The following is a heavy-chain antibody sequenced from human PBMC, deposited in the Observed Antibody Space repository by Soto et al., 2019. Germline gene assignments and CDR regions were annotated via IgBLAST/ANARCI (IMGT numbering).Heavy chain of an antibody. CDR3: ARVGVPAAMAYYYYYMDV. Sequence: SETLSLTCTVSGGSISSYYWSWIRQPPGKGLEWIGYIYYSGSTNYNPSLKSRVTISVDTSKNQFSLKLSSVTAADTAVYYCARVGVPAAMAYYYYYMDVWGKGTTVTVSS. CDR1: GGSISSYY. J-gene: IGHJ6*03. D-gene: IGHD2-2*01. V-gene: IGHV4-59*01. CDR2: IYYSGST.